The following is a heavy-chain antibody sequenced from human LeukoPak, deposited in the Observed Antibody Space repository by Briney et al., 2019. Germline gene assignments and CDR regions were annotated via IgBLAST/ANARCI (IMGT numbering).Heavy chain of an antibody. CDR1: GFTFGSYA. CDR2: ITSDGSNT. V-gene: IGHV3-74*01. D-gene: IGHD1-1*01. Sequence: GGSLRLSCAASGFTFGSYAMHWVRQAPGKGLVWVSRITSDGSNTNYADSVKGRFTISRDNVKNTLYLHMNSLRAEDTAVYYCARGGRIQLERRGYFDYWGQGTLVTVSS. CDR3: ARGGRIQLERRGYFDY. J-gene: IGHJ4*02.